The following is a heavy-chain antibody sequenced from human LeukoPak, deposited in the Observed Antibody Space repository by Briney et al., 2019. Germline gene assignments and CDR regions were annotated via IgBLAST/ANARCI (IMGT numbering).Heavy chain of an antibody. Sequence: GGSLRLSCAASGFTFSSYGMHWVRQAPGKGLEWVAFIRYDGSNKYYADSVKGRFTISRDNSKNTLYLQMNSLRAEDTAVYYCAKGEGMAAGPTSYWGQGTLVTVSS. D-gene: IGHD6-13*01. CDR2: IRYDGSNK. CDR3: AKGEGMAAGPTSY. V-gene: IGHV3-30*02. J-gene: IGHJ4*02. CDR1: GFTFSSYG.